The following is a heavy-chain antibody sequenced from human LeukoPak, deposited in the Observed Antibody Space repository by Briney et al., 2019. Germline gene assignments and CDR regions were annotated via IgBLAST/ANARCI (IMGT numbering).Heavy chain of an antibody. V-gene: IGHV1-18*01. CDR1: GYTFTSYG. Sequence: ASVNVSCKASGYTFTSYGITWVRQPPGQGVEWMGWISAYNGYTNYAQMLQGRVTMTTDASTTTAYMELRSLGSDDTAVYYCARVAQHRYYFDSSDYRYYFEYWGEGPLVTVSS. J-gene: IGHJ4*02. CDR3: ARVAQHRYYFDSSDYRYYFEY. CDR2: ISAYNGYT. D-gene: IGHD3-22*01.